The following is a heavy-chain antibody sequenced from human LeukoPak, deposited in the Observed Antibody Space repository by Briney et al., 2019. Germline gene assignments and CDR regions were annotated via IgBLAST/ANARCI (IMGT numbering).Heavy chain of an antibody. CDR1: GGSISSYY. Sequence: PSETLSLTCTVSGGSISSYYWSWIRQPPGKGLEWIGYIYYSGSTNYNPSLKSRVTISVDTSKNQFSLKLSPVTAADTAVYYCARASIQGAAAGIAGWGQGTLVTVS. CDR2: IYYSGST. V-gene: IGHV4-59*01. J-gene: IGHJ4*01. CDR3: ARASIQGAAAGIAG. D-gene: IGHD6-13*01.